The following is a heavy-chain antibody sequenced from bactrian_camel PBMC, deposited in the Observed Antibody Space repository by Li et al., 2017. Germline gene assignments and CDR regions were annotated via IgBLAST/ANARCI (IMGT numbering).Heavy chain of an antibody. Sequence: HVQLVESGGGSVQAGGSLRLSRRVSGYKYSYSNYVMAWFRRQAPGTEREGVAAIAADGSTIYSDSVKGRFTISKDNAENTIYLRMNSPKPDDTAMYYCAVDRDRLSVSCGRAWYSQEEYRFWGQGTQVTVS. J-gene: IGHJ4*01. CDR3: AVDRDRLSVSCGRAWYSQEEYRF. CDR1: GYKYSYSNYV. V-gene: IGHV3S53*01. CDR2: IAADGST. D-gene: IGHD1*01.